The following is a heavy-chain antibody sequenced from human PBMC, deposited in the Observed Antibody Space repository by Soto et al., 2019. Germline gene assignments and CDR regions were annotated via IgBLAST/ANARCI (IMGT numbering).Heavy chain of an antibody. CDR1: GGTFSSYA. CDR2: IIPIFGTA. CDR3: ARDKXXIAAAGTWGGYYYGXDV. V-gene: IGHV1-69*06. J-gene: IGHJ6*02. D-gene: IGHD6-13*01. Sequence: QVQLVQSGAEVKKPGSSVKVSCKASGGTFSSYAISWVRQAPGQGLEWMGGIIPIFGTANYAQKFQGRVTITADKSTSTAYMELSSLRSEDTAVYYCARDKXXIAAAGTWGGYYYGXDVWGQGTTVTVSS.